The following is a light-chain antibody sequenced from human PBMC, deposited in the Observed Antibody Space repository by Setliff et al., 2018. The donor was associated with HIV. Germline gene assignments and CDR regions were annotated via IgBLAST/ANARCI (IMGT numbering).Light chain of an antibody. V-gene: IGLV2-14*01. CDR1: SSDVGGYNY. CDR3: SSYTSSSTLYV. Sequence: SALTQPASVSGSPGQSITISCTGTSSDVGGYNYVSWYQQHPGKAPKLMIYEVSNRPSGVSNRFSGSKSGNTASLTISGFQAEDEADYYCSSYTSSSTLYVFGTGTKVTVL. J-gene: IGLJ1*01. CDR2: EVS.